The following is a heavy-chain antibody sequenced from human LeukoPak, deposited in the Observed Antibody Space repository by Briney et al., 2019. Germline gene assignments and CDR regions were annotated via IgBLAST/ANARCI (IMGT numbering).Heavy chain of an antibody. CDR3: ARGKNYYYGMDV. CDR2: IYSGGST. D-gene: IGHD4-23*01. CDR1: GFTVSSNY. J-gene: IGHJ6*02. V-gene: IGHV3-66*02. Sequence: PGGSLRLSCAASGFTVSSNYMSWVRQAPGKGLEWVSVIYSGGSTYYADSVKGRFTISRDNSKNTLHLQMNSLRAEDTAVYYCARGKNYYYGMDVWGQGTTVTVSS.